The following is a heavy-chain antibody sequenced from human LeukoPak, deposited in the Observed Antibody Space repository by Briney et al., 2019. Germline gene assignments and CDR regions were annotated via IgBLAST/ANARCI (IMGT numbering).Heavy chain of an antibody. V-gene: IGHV5-51*01. CDR2: IYPGDSDT. D-gene: IGHD6-19*01. Sequence: GESLQISCKGSGYSFTNYLIGWVRQMPAKGLEWMGIIYPGDSDTRYSPSFQGQVTFSADKSISTAYLQWSSLKASDTAMYYCARQTYSSGWYVDYWGQGTLVIVSS. CDR1: GYSFTNYL. J-gene: IGHJ4*02. CDR3: ARQTYSSGWYVDY.